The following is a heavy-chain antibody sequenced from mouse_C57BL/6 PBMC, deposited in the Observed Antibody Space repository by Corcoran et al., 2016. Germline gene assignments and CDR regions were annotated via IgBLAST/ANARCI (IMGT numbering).Heavy chain of an antibody. V-gene: IGHV1-76*01. D-gene: IGHD2-3*01. J-gene: IGHJ4*01. Sequence: QVQLKQSGAELVRPRASVKLSCKASGYTFTDYYINWVKQRPGQGLEWIARIYPGSGNTYYNEKFKGKATLTAEKSSSTAYMQLSSLTSEDSAVYFCARGDGYYHYYAMDYWGQGTSVTVSS. CDR3: ARGDGYYHYYAMDY. CDR1: GYTFTDYY. CDR2: IYPGSGNT.